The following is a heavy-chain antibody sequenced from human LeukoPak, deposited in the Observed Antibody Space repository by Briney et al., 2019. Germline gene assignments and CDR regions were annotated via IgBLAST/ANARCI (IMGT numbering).Heavy chain of an antibody. CDR1: GFTFSSYG. CDR2: ISNSGGST. V-gene: IGHV3-23*01. Sequence: GGSLRLSCAASGFTFSSYGMSWVRQAPGKGLEWVAAISNSGGSTPYADSVKGRFTISRDNSKNTLYLQMNSLRGEDTAVYYCARGPWSAAGYNGMDVWGQGTTVTVSS. J-gene: IGHJ6*02. CDR3: ARGPWSAAGYNGMDV. D-gene: IGHD6-13*01.